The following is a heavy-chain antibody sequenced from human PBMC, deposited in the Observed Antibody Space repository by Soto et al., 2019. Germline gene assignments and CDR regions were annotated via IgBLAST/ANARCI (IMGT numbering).Heavy chain of an antibody. V-gene: IGHV1-69*13. D-gene: IGHD3-10*01. CDR3: ASRSLTMVRGVISKEGYYYGMDV. CDR1: GGTFSSYA. J-gene: IGHJ6*02. Sequence: SVKVSCKASGGTFSSYAISWVRQAPGQGLEWMGGIIPIFGTANYAQKFQGRVTITADESTSTAYMELSSLRSEDTAVYYCASRSLTMVRGVISKEGYYYGMDVWGQGTTVTVSS. CDR2: IIPIFGTA.